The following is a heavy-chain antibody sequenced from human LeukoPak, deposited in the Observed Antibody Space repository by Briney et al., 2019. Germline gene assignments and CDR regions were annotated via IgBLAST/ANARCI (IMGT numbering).Heavy chain of an antibody. CDR3: AKSLVGVLWFGERAFDI. CDR2: ISGSGGST. D-gene: IGHD3-10*01. J-gene: IGHJ3*02. CDR1: GFTFSSYA. V-gene: IGHV3-23*01. Sequence: GGSLRLSCAASGFTFSSYAMSWVRQAPGKGLEWVSAISGSGGSTYYADSVKGRFTISRDNSMNTLYLQMNSLRAEDTAVYYCAKSLVGVLWFGERAFDIWGQGTMVTVSS.